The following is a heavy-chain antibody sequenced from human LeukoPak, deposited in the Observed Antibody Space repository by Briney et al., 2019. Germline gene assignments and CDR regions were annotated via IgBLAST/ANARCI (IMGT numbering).Heavy chain of an antibody. CDR3: AGTPNWFDP. Sequence: SETLSLTCSVSGDSLSSYYWSWIRQPPGKGLEWIGYIYYSGSTNYNPSLKSRVTISVDTSKNQFSLKLSSVTAADTAVYYCAGTPNWFDPWGQGTLVTVSS. CDR1: GDSLSSYY. J-gene: IGHJ5*02. V-gene: IGHV4-59*01. CDR2: IYYSGST. D-gene: IGHD2-15*01.